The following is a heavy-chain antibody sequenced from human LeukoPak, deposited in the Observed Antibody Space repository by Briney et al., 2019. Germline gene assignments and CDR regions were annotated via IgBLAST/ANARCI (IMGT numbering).Heavy chain of an antibody. CDR1: GYTFTSYD. D-gene: IGHD3-16*02. CDR3: AREVVPVIHTPQVNYGMDV. Sequence: ASVKVSCKASGYTFTSYDINWVRQATGQGLEWMGWMNPNSGNTGYAQKFQGRVTMTRNTSISTAYMELSSLRSEDTAVYYCAREVVPVIHTPQVNYGMDVWGQGTTVTVSS. CDR2: MNPNSGNT. V-gene: IGHV1-8*01. J-gene: IGHJ6*02.